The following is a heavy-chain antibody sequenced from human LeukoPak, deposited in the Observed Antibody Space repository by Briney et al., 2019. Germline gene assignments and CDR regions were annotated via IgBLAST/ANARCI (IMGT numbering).Heavy chain of an antibody. Sequence: GGSLRLSCAASGFTFSSYAMSWVRQAPGKGLEWVANIKQDGSEKYYVDSVKGRFTISRDNAKNSLYLQMNSLRAEDTAVYYCASGRGSSSSGYYYGYYYMDVWGKGTTVTVSS. CDR1: GFTFSSYA. V-gene: IGHV3-7*01. J-gene: IGHJ6*03. CDR2: IKQDGSEK. D-gene: IGHD6-6*01. CDR3: ASGRGSSSSGYYYGYYYMDV.